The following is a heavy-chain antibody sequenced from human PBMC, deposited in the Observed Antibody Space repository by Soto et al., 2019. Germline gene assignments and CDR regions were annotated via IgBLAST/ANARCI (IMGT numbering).Heavy chain of an antibody. D-gene: IGHD6-13*01. CDR3: VLVGGQQLVDFDY. V-gene: IGHV3-30*03. J-gene: IGHJ4*02. CDR1: GFTFSSYG. Sequence: PGGSLSLSCAASGFTFSSYGMHWVRQAPGKGLEWVAVISYDGSNKYYADSVKGRFTISRDNSKNTLYLQMNSLRAEDMAVYYCVLVGGQQLVDFDYWGQGTLVTVSS. CDR2: ISYDGSNK.